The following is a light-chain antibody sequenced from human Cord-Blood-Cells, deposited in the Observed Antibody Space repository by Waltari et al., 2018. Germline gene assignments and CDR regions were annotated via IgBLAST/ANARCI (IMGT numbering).Light chain of an antibody. CDR1: QRVSSY. J-gene: IGKJ3*01. Sequence: EIVLTQSPATLSLSPGERATLSCRASQRVSSYLAWYQQKPGQAPRLLIYDASNRATGIPARFSGSGSGTDFTLTISSLGPEDFAVYYCQQRSNWPPFTFGPGTKVDIK. V-gene: IGKV3-11*01. CDR2: DAS. CDR3: QQRSNWPPFT.